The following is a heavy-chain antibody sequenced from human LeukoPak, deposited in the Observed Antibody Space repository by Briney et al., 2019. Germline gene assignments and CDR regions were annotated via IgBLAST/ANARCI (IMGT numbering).Heavy chain of an antibody. J-gene: IGHJ4*02. CDR2: IYSGGET. D-gene: IGHD6-25*01. CDR3: ALIRGSGYLLTY. CDR1: GFTVSNNY. V-gene: IGHV3-66*01. Sequence: GGSLRLSCAASGFTVSNNYMSWVRQAPGKGLEWVSIIYSGGETYYGDSVKGRFIISRDNSKNTFYLQMSSLRAEDTAVYYCALIRGSGYLLTYWGQGTLVTVSS.